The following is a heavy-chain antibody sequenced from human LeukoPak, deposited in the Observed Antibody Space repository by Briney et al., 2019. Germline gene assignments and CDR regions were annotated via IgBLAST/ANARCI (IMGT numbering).Heavy chain of an antibody. CDR1: GYTFTGYY. D-gene: IGHD6-19*01. CDR3: ARDSHSSGWYGDWFDP. J-gene: IGHJ5*02. V-gene: IGHV1-2*02. Sequence: ASVKVSCKASGYTFTGYYMRWVRQAPGQGLEWMGWINPNSGGTNYAQKFQGRVTMTRDTSISTAYMELSRLRSDDTAVYYCARDSHSSGWYGDWFDPWGQGTLVTVSS. CDR2: INPNSGGT.